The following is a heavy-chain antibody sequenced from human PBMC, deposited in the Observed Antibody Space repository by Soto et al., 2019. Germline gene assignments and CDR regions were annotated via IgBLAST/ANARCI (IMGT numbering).Heavy chain of an antibody. D-gene: IGHD1-1*01. J-gene: IGHJ6*01. V-gene: IGHV1-8*01. CDR2: MNPNNGNT. CDR1: GYTFTHYY. Sequence: ASVKVSCKASGYTFTHYYISWVRQATGQGREWMGWMNPNNGNTAYARKFQGRVVMTRNTSISTVFMELSRLRSEDTAVYFCAVMGGDTTPDGRYYNYRDMEVLGQGTSVNVSS. CDR3: AVMGGDTTPDGRYYNYRDMEV.